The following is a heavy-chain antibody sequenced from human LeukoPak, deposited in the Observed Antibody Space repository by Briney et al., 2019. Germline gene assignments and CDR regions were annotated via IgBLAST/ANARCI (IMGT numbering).Heavy chain of an antibody. CDR1: SGSISSISYY. CDR2: INYSGST. CDR3: ARDYYDSGSYFDY. D-gene: IGHD3-10*01. Sequence: SETLSLTCTVSSGSISSISYYWDWIRQPPGKGLEWIGSINYSGSTSYNPSLKSRVTISVDTSKNQFSLRLSSVTAADTAVYYCARDYYDSGSYFDYWGQGTLVTVSS. J-gene: IGHJ4*02. V-gene: IGHV4-39*07.